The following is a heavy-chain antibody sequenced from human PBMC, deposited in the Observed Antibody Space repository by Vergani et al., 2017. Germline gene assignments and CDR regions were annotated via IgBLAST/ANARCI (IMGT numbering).Heavy chain of an antibody. D-gene: IGHD1-1*01. CDR2: ISYDGTQK. CDR3: ATKSXGTPGWQIGYFRE. CDR1: GFTSSYYG. J-gene: IGHJ1*01. V-gene: IGHV3-30*03. Sequence: QVHLVESGGGVVQPGRSLRLSCVVSGFTSSYYGMHWVRPAPGKGLEWVAVISYDGTQKYYADSVKGRFTISRDNSKSTLYLQMNSLRTEDTAVYYCATKSXGTPGWQIGYFREWGQGTLVTVSS.